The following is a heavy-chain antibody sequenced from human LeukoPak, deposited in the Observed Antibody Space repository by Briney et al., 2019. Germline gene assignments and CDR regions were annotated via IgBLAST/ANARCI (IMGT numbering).Heavy chain of an antibody. Sequence: GGSLRLSCAASGFTFSRYWMHWVRQAPGKGLIWISRINDDGSSTNYADSVKGRFTISRDNAKNTPYLQMNSLRAEDTAVYYCARDLQASVTTNGWGFDLWGRGTLVTFSS. D-gene: IGHD4-17*01. CDR2: INDDGSST. J-gene: IGHJ2*01. V-gene: IGHV3-74*01. CDR1: GFTFSRYW. CDR3: ARDLQASVTTNGWGFDL.